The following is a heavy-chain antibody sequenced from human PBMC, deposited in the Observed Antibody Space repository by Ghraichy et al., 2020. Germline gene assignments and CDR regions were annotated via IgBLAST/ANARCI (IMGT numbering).Heavy chain of an antibody. Sequence: SQTLSLTCTVSGGSISSYYWTWIRQPPGKGLEWIGYIYSSGSTSYNPSLKSRVTISLDTSKNQFSLKLSSVTAADTAVYYCARDSPEYSYAFDYWGQGTLVTVSS. J-gene: IGHJ4*02. D-gene: IGHD5-18*01. CDR2: IYSSGST. CDR3: ARDSPEYSYAFDY. CDR1: GGSISSYY. V-gene: IGHV4-59*01.